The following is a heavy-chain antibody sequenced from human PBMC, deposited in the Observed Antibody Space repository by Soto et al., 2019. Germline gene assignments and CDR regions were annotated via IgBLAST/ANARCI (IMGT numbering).Heavy chain of an antibody. J-gene: IGHJ5*02. CDR1: GFTFDSHG. CDR3: AKDLLPNTVTTCGS. CDR2: ISSDGNNK. Sequence: QVQLVESGGGAVQPGRSLRLSCAASGFTFDSHGMHWVRQAPGKGLELVAVISSDGNNKYYADSVKGRFTISRDNFNNMLYLQMSSLRAEDTAVYYCAKDLLPNTVTTCGSWGQGTLVTVSS. D-gene: IGHD4-17*01. V-gene: IGHV3-30*18.